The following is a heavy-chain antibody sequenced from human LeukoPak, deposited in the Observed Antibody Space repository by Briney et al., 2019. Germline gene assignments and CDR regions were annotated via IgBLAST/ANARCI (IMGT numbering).Heavy chain of an antibody. V-gene: IGHV4-59*08. CDR1: GSMYNYY. CDR3: ARHISSGGTYAHFDY. J-gene: IGHJ4*02. Sequence: ETLSLTCTVSGSMYNYYWSWIRQPPGEGLEWIGYIHYNGNTNYNPSLKSRVTMSLDTSENQVSLKLNSVTAADTAVYYCARHISSGGTYAHFDYWGQGTLVTVSS. CDR2: IHYNGNT. D-gene: IGHD1-26*01.